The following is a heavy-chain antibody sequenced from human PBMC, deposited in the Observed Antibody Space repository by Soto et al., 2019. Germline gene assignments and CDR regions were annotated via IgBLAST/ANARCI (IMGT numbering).Heavy chain of an antibody. CDR2: ISGSGGST. CDR3: AKEDIVVVPAATTENYYYHGMDV. Sequence: GGSLRLSCAASGFTFSSYAMSWVRQAPGKGLEWVSAISGSGGSTYYADSVKGRFTISRDNSKNTLYLQMNSLRAEDTAVYYCAKEDIVVVPAATTENYYYHGMDVWGQGTTVTVSS. D-gene: IGHD2-2*01. J-gene: IGHJ6*02. CDR1: GFTFSSYA. V-gene: IGHV3-23*01.